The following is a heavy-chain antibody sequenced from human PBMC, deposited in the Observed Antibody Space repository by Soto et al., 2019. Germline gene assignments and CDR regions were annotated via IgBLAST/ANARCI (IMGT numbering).Heavy chain of an antibody. CDR3: ARHGSY. V-gene: IGHV4-39*01. CDR2: TYYGGSS. CDR1: GVSISSSSYY. J-gene: IGHJ4*02. Sequence: QLQLQESGPGLVKPSETLSLTCTVSGVSISSSSYYWGWFRQPPGKGLEWIGTTYYGGSSHSNPSLKSRVTISLDTSKNQFSLTLTSVTAADTAVYYCARHGSYLGQGTLVTVSS.